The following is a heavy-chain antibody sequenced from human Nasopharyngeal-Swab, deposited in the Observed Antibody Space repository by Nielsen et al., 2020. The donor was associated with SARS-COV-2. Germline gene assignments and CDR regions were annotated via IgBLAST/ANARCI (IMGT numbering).Heavy chain of an antibody. Sequence: GGSLRLSCVASGYSFRTYGMSWVRQAPGKGLEWVAAISGSGDISGSGGSTYYADSVKGRFTISRDNSKNTLSLQMNSLRAEDTAVYYCANTGGYSLGFDYWGQGTLVTVSS. CDR3: ANTGGYSLGFDY. V-gene: IGHV3-23*01. J-gene: IGHJ4*02. CDR1: GYSFRTYG. CDR2: ISGSGDISGSGGST. D-gene: IGHD5-18*01.